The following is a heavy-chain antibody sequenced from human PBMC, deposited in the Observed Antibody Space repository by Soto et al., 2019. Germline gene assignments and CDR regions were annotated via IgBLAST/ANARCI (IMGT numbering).Heavy chain of an antibody. Sequence: ASVKASCKTSGYTFTAYGLAWLRQAPGQRPEGMGWVSTNDDRTNYARKFQGRVTMTTDRSTTTTSMELRSLGTDDTAVYYCARELNTESSAYYSFAFWGQGTLVTVSS. CDR2: VSTNDDRT. D-gene: IGHD3-22*01. CDR1: GYTFTAYG. V-gene: IGHV1-18*01. J-gene: IGHJ4*02. CDR3: ARELNTESSAYYSFAF.